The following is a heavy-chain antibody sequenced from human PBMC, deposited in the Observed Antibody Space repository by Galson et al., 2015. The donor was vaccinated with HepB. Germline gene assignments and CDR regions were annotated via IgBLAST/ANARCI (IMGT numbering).Heavy chain of an antibody. J-gene: IGHJ4*02. D-gene: IGHD3-22*01. CDR2: IGTAGDP. Sequence: SLRLSCAASGFTFSSYDMHWVRQATGKGLEWVSAIGTAGDPYYPGSVKGRFTISRENAKNSLYLQMNSLRAGDTAVYYCARVNYDSSGNYYFDYWGQGTLVTVSS. V-gene: IGHV3-13*05. CDR1: GFTFSSYD. CDR3: ARVNYDSSGNYYFDY.